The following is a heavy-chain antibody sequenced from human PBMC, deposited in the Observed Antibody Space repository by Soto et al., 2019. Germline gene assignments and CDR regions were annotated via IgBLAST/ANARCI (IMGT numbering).Heavy chain of an antibody. D-gene: IGHD5-12*01. Sequence: SVKVSCKASGYTFTRYGISWVRQAPGQGLEWMGGIIPIFGTANYAQKFQGRVTITADESTSTAYMELSSLRSEDTAVYYCARSRVATITWSLDYWGQGTLVTVSS. CDR3: ARSRVATITWSLDY. CDR1: GYTFTRYG. V-gene: IGHV1-69*13. CDR2: IIPIFGTA. J-gene: IGHJ4*02.